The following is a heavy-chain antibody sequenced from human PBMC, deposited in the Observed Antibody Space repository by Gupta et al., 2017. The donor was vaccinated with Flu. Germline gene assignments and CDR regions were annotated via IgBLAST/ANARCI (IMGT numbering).Heavy chain of an antibody. CDR2: IHYSGST. CDR1: GGSINGYY. Sequence: QVQLQESGPGLVKPSETLSLTCTVSGGSINGYYWSWIRQPPGKGLEWIGYIHYSGSTNYNPSLTSRVTISVDTSKNQFSLNLSSVTAADTAFYYCARHGAHYDYVWGSYRSRPEDGFDIWGQGTKVTVSS. CDR3: ARHGAHYDYVWGSYRSRPEDGFDI. J-gene: IGHJ3*02. D-gene: IGHD3-16*02. V-gene: IGHV4-59*08.